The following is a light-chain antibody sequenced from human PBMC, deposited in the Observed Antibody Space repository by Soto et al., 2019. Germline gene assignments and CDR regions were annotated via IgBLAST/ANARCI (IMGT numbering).Light chain of an antibody. CDR1: SSDVGTYNL. V-gene: IGLV2-23*01. CDR2: EGS. J-gene: IGLJ1*01. CDR3: CSYAGSGTFV. Sequence: QSALTQPASVSGSPGQSITISCTGTSSDVGTYNLVSWYQHHPGEAPRLMIYEGSKRPSGVSDRFSGSKSGNTASLTISGLQAEDEADYHCCSYAGSGTFVFGTGTKLTV.